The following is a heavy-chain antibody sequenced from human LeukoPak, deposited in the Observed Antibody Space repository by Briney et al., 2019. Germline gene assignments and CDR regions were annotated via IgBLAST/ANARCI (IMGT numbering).Heavy chain of an antibody. Sequence: KPSETLSLTCTVSGGSISGSGYYWGWIRQPPGKGLEWIGNIYYSGSTYYNASLQSRVTISIDTSKNQFSLRLKSVTAADTAMYYCAKSGGYGLIDYWGQGTLVTVSS. J-gene: IGHJ4*02. CDR1: GGSISGSGYY. V-gene: IGHV4-39*01. D-gene: IGHD1-26*01. CDR3: AKSGGYGLIDY. CDR2: IYYSGST.